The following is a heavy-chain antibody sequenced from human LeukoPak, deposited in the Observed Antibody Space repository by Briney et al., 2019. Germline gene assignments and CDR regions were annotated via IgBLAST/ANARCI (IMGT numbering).Heavy chain of an antibody. CDR2: IKQDGSEK. J-gene: IGHJ4*02. CDR3: ARDEGYCDY. V-gene: IGHV3-7*01. Sequence: PGGSLRLSCAASGFTFSSYSMNWVRQAPGKGLEWVANIKQDGSEKYYVDSVKGRFTISRDNAKNSLYLQMNSLRAEDTAVYYCARDEGYCDYWGQGTLVTVSS. CDR1: GFTFSSYS.